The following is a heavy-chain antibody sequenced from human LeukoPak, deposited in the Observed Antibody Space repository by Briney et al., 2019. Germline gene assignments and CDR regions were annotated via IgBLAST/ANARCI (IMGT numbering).Heavy chain of an antibody. CDR2: IFHSGTT. D-gene: IGHD6-19*01. Sequence: SETLSLTCAASGGSISSTHWWNWVRQPPGEGLEWIGEIFHSGTTNYNPSLKSRVTISIDKSKNQFSLKLRSVTAADTAVYYCARDQWLLRGGDHDAFDIWGQGTMVTVSS. CDR1: GGSISSTHW. CDR3: ARDQWLLRGGDHDAFDI. J-gene: IGHJ3*02. V-gene: IGHV4-4*02.